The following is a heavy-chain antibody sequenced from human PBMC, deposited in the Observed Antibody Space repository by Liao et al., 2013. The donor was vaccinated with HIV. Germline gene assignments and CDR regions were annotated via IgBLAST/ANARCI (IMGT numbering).Heavy chain of an antibody. D-gene: IGHD3-10*01. CDR3: ARDENSGSEY. V-gene: IGHV4-4*07. J-gene: IGHJ4*02. CDR2: ISAAGST. Sequence: QVQLQESGPGLVKPSETLSLTCTVSGGSISSFSWTWIRQPAGRGLEWIGRISAAGSTKYNPSLRRRVTMSIDTSRNQFSLHLNSVTAADTAVYYCARDENSGSEYWGQGALVTVSS. CDR1: GGSISSFS.